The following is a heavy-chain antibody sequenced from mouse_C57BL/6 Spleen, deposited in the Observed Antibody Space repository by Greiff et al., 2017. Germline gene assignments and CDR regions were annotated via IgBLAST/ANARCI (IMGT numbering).Heavy chain of an antibody. D-gene: IGHD2-5*01. CDR3: ARVRGPYYSNYGAMDY. V-gene: IGHV5-4*03. Sequence: EVKLVESGGGLVKPGGSLKLSCAASGFTFSSYAMSWVRQTPEKRLEWVATISDGGSYTYYPDNVKGRFTISRDNAKNNLYLQMSHLKSEDTAMYYCARVRGPYYSNYGAMDYWGQGTSVTVSS. J-gene: IGHJ4*01. CDR2: ISDGGSYT. CDR1: GFTFSSYA.